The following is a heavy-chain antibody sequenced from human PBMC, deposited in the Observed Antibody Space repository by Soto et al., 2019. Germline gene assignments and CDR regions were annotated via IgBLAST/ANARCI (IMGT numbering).Heavy chain of an antibody. D-gene: IGHD3-9*01. CDR1: GSTLTELS. CDR2: FDPEDGET. J-gene: IGHJ4*02. CDR3: ATAGGGGYFDWLLPLGY. V-gene: IGHV1-24*01. Sequence: GASVKVSCKVSGSTLTELSMHWVRQAPGKGLEWMGGFDPEDGETIYAQKFQGRVTMTEDTSTDTAYMGLSSLRSEDTAVYYCATAGGGGYFDWLLPLGYWGQGTLVTVSS.